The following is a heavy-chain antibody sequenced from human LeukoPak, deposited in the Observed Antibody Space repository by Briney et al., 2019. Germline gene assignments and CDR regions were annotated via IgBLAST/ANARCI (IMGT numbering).Heavy chain of an antibody. J-gene: IGHJ4*02. Sequence: GGSLRLSCAASGFTFSSYSMNWVRQAPGKGLEWGSSISSSSSYIYYADSVKGRFTISRDNAKNSLYLQMNSLRAEDTAVYYCARDRGYYYDSAQVVYWGQGTLVTVSS. V-gene: IGHV3-21*01. CDR3: ARDRGYYYDSAQVVY. CDR2: ISSSSSYI. CDR1: GFTFSSYS. D-gene: IGHD3-22*01.